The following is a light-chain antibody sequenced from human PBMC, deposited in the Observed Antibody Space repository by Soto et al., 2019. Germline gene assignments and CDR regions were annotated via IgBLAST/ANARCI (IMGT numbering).Light chain of an antibody. V-gene: IGKV1-16*01. J-gene: IGKJ3*01. Sequence: DIQLTQSPSSLSASVGYRVTITCRASQAIRNSLVWYQQTPETAPTSLIFAASRLQSGIPLRFSGSVSGTEFTLTISSLQPDDVASYFCQQYDTYPFTCGPGTKVDI. CDR3: QQYDTYPFT. CDR1: QAIRNS. CDR2: AAS.